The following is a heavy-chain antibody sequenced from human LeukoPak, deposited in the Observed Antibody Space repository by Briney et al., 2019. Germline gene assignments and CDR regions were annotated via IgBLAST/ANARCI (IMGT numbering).Heavy chain of an antibody. CDR1: GFTFGTYA. Sequence: GGSLRLSCAASGFTFGTYAMSWVRQAPGQGLEWVSGISASGNTTFYADSVKGRFTISRDNSKDTLYLQMNSLRAEDTALYYCARGPYCSGGTCYVLGAFDIWGQGTLITVSS. D-gene: IGHD2-15*01. CDR3: ARGPYCSGGTCYVLGAFDI. J-gene: IGHJ3*02. CDR2: ISASGNTT. V-gene: IGHV3-23*01.